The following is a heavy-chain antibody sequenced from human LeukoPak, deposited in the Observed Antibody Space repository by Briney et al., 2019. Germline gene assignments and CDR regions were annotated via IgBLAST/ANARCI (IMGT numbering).Heavy chain of an antibody. Sequence: GESLKISCKGSGYSFTSYWIGWVRQMPGKGLEWMGIIYPGDSDTRYSPSFQGQVTISADKPISTAYLQLSSLKASDTAMYYCAREKVETAFDYWGQGTLVTVSS. V-gene: IGHV5-51*04. D-gene: IGHD5-24*01. CDR1: GYSFTSYW. CDR3: AREKVETAFDY. CDR2: IYPGDSDT. J-gene: IGHJ4*02.